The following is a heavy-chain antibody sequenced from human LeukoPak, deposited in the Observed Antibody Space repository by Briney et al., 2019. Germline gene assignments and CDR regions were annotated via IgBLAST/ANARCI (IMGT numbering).Heavy chain of an antibody. D-gene: IGHD3-10*01. CDR2: TYYRSKWYN. CDR3: ARGNGSGSYYTLLYYYYMDV. V-gene: IGHV6-1*01. J-gene: IGHJ6*03. CDR1: GDSVSSNSAA. Sequence: SQTLSLTCAISGDSVSSNSAAWNWIRQSPSRGLEWLGGTYYRSKWYNDYAVSVKSRITINPDTSKNQFSLQLNSVTPEDTAVYYCARGNGSGSYYTLLYYYYMDVWGKGTTVTVSS.